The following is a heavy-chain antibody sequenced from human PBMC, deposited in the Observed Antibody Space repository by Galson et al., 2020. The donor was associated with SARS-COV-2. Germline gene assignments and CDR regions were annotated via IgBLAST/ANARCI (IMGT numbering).Heavy chain of an antibody. CDR1: GFSASTSGMC. CDR2: IDWDDDK. V-gene: IGHV2-70*01. CDR3: ARSNVAVSRNALDI. J-gene: IGHJ3*02. D-gene: IGHD6-19*01. Sequence: SGPTLVKPTQTLRLTCAFSGFSASTSGMCVSWIRQPPGKALEWLALIDWDDDKYYSTSLKTRLAISKDTSKNQVVLTMTNMGPEDTATYYCARSNVAVSRNALDIWGQGTMVTVPS.